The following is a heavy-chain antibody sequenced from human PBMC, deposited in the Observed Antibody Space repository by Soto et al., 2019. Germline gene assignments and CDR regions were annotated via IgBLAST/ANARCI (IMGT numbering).Heavy chain of an antibody. CDR3: AVLPCFDIFTGYSTNLLAYGMDV. Sequence: EVQLVESGGGLVKPGGSLRLSCAASGFTFSSYSMNWVRQAPGKGLEWVSSISSSSSYIYYADSVKGRFTISRDNAKNSLYLQMNSLRGRDTDVFYCAVLPCFDIFTGYSTNLLAYGMDVWGQGTTVTVSS. V-gene: IGHV3-21*01. CDR2: ISSSSSYI. J-gene: IGHJ6*02. D-gene: IGHD3-9*01. CDR1: GFTFSSYS.